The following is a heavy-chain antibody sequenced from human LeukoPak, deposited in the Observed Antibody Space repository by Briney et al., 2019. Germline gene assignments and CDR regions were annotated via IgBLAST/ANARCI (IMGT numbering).Heavy chain of an antibody. CDR3: ARDDLYCGGDCSPFDY. J-gene: IGHJ4*02. V-gene: IGHV3-7*01. Sequence: PGGPLRLSCAASGFVFSDYWMSWVRQAPGKGLEWVANIKQDGSQKFYLDSVKGRFTISRDNAKNSLYLQMTSLRAEDTAVYYCARDDLYCGGDCSPFDYWGQGTPVTVSS. CDR2: IKQDGSQK. D-gene: IGHD2-21*01. CDR1: GFVFSDYW.